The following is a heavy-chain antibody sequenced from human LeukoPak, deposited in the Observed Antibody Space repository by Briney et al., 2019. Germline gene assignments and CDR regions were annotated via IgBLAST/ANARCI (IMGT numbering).Heavy chain of an antibody. V-gene: IGHV4-4*07. Sequence: PSETLSLTCTVSDGSISYYYWSWIRQPAGKGLEWIGRIYVGGSTNYSPSLKSRVSMSLDKSKNQLSLKLISVSAADTAVYYCARWHMNSQDVSGRGTAVTVS. CDR1: DGSISYYY. J-gene: IGHJ6*02. D-gene: IGHD4-23*01. CDR2: IYVGGST. CDR3: ARWHMNSQDV.